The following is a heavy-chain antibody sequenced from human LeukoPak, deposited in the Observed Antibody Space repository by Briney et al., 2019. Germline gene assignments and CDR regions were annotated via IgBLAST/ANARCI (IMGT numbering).Heavy chain of an antibody. J-gene: IGHJ4*02. CDR2: IKHDGSDK. V-gene: IGHV3-7*01. Sequence: GGSLRLSCAASGFTFSSYAMSWVRQAPGKGLEGVAMIKHDGSDKYYVDSVKGRFTISRDNAKNSLYLQMNSLRAEDTGVYYCEGEPRSTDFWGQGTLVTVSS. CDR1: GFTFSSYA. CDR3: EGEPRSTDF.